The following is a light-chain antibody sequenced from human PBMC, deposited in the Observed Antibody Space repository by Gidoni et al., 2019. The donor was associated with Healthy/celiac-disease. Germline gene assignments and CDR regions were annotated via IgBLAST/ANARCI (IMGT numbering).Light chain of an antibody. CDR3: QQRSNWPKYT. Sequence: EIVLTQSPATLSLSPGERATLSCRASQSVSSYLAWYQQKPGQAPRLLIYDASNRATGIPARFSGSGSETDFTLTISSLEPEDFAVYYCQQRSNWPKYTFAQXTKLEIK. CDR2: DAS. V-gene: IGKV3-11*01. J-gene: IGKJ2*01. CDR1: QSVSSY.